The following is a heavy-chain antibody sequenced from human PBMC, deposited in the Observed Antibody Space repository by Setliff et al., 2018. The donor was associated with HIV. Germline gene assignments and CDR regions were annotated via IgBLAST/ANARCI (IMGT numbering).Heavy chain of an antibody. CDR1: GFTFSNAW. CDR3: ARGPPPTYDILTGYFVAEYFQQ. CDR2: INHSGRI. D-gene: IGHD3-9*01. Sequence: GSPRLSCAASGFTFSNAWMNWVRQAPGKGLEWIGEINHSGRIDHNPSLKSRVTISVDTSKNQFSLKLSSVTAADTSVYYCARGPPPTYDILTGYFVAEYFQQWGQGTLVTVSS. J-gene: IGHJ1*01. V-gene: IGHV4-34*01.